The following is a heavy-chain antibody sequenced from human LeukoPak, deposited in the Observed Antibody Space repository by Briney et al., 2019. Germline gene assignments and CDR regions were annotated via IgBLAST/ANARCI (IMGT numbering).Heavy chain of an antibody. J-gene: IGHJ4*02. D-gene: IGHD3-22*01. V-gene: IGHV4-38-2*02. CDR1: GYSISSGYY. CDR3: ARLGAYYYDTSGYYYNRYFDY. CDR2: MYHSGIT. Sequence: SETLSLTCTVSGYSISSGYYWGWIRQSPGKGLEWIGIMYHSGITHYNPSLKSRLTMSMDTSKNQFSLILSSVTAADTAVYYCARLGAYYYDTSGYYYNRYFDYWGQGTLVTVSS.